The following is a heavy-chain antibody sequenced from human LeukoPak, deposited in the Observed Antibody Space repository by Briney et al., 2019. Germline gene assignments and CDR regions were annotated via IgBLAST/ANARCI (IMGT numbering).Heavy chain of an antibody. V-gene: IGHV3-23*01. D-gene: IGHD6-13*01. CDR2: ISGSGGST. CDR3: AKDGSSSWSPYYFDY. Sequence: GGSLRLSCAASGFTFSSYAMSWVRQAPGKGLEWVSAISGSGGSTYYADSVKGRFTISRDNSKNTLYLQMNSLRAEDTAVYYCAKDGSSSWSPYYFDYWGQGTLVTVSS. CDR1: GFTFSSYA. J-gene: IGHJ4*02.